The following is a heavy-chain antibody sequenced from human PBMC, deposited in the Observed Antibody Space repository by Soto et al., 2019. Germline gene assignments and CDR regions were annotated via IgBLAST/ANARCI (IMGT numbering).Heavy chain of an antibody. CDR1: GDSFSSAANS. J-gene: IGHJ6*03. CDR3: ARHVSFYYYMDV. CDR2: FYYGGST. Sequence: QLQLQESGPGLVKPSETLSLTCTVSGDSFSSAANSWGWIRQPPGRGLEWVGTFYYGGSTYYNPSLGSRVTISVDRSRNQISLKLSSATATDTAAYYCARHVSFYYYMDVWGTGTTVTVSS. V-gene: IGHV4-39*01.